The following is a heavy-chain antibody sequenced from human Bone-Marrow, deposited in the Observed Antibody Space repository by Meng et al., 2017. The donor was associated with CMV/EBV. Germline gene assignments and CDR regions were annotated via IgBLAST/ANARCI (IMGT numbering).Heavy chain of an antibody. CDR1: GGSVSSGGTY. CDR3: ARSRSRREADY. J-gene: IGHJ4*02. Sequence: SVSGGSVSSGGTYWNWIRQPPGQGLEWIGYISYTGSTNYNPSLTSRVTISLHTSKSQFFLKLTSVTAADTAVYYCARSRSRREADYWGQGTLVTVSS. CDR2: ISYTGST. V-gene: IGHV4-61*08. D-gene: IGHD2-2*01.